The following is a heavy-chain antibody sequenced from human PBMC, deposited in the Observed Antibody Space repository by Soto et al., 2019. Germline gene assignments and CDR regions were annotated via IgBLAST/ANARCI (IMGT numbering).Heavy chain of an antibody. CDR3: ATTPRQIWSGYYGLPSQLKDLDY. CDR2: FDPEDGET. J-gene: IGHJ4*02. V-gene: IGHV1-24*01. D-gene: IGHD3-3*01. Sequence: GASVKVSCKVSGYTLTELSIHWVRQGPGKGLGGMGGFDPEDGETIYAQKFQGRVTMTEDTSTDTAYMELSSLRSEDTAVYYCATTPRQIWSGYYGLPSQLKDLDYWGQGTLVTVSS. CDR1: GYTLTELS.